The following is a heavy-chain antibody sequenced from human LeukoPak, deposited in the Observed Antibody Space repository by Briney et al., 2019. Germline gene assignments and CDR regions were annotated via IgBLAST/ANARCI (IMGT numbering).Heavy chain of an antibody. J-gene: IGHJ4*02. CDR2: ISWNSGSI. CDR1: GFTFDDYA. CDR3: AKLTLLGYCSGGSCYDRRVFDY. Sequence: GGSLRLSCAASGFTFDDYAMHWVRQAPGKGLEWVSGISWNSGSIGYADSVKGRFTISRDSAKNSLYLQMNSLRAEDTAVYYCAKLTLLGYCSGGSCYDRRVFDYWGQGTLVTVSS. D-gene: IGHD2-15*01. V-gene: IGHV3-9*01.